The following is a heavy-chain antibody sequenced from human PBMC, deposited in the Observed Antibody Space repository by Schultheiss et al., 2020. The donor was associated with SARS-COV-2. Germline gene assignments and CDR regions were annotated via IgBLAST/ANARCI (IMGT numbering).Heavy chain of an antibody. J-gene: IGHJ6*02. CDR1: GGSISSGDYY. CDR2: INHSGST. D-gene: IGHD6-6*01. V-gene: IGHV4-30-4*01. CDR3: ARDRGQRSSSHYGMDV. Sequence: SETLSLTCTVSGGSISSGDYYWSWIRQPPGKGLEWIGEINHSGSTNYNPSLKSRVTISVDTSKNQFSLKLSSVTAADTAVYYCARDRGQRSSSHYGMDVWGQGTTVTVSS.